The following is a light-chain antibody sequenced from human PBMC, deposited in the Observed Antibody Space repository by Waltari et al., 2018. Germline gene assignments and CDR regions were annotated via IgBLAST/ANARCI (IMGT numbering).Light chain of an antibody. Sequence: QSVLTHPPSASGTHGQRVTISCSGTNSNIGNNHVFWCQQLPSAAPKLLIYRNFQRPSGVPDRFSASKSGTSASLVISGLRAENEAVYYCAAWDDNLSGLFGGGTKLTVL. CDR2: RNF. J-gene: IGLJ2*01. CDR3: AAWDDNLSGL. V-gene: IGLV1-47*01. CDR1: NSNIGNNH.